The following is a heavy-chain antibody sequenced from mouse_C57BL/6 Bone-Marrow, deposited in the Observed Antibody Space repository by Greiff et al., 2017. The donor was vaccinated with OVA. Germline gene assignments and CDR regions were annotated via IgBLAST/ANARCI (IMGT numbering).Heavy chain of an antibody. CDR1: GYTFTSYW. J-gene: IGHJ1*01. CDR3: AKGFYDYGRDLGV. D-gene: IGHD2-4*01. V-gene: IGHV1-64*01. CDR2: IHPNSGST. Sequence: VQLQQPGAELVKPGASVKLSCKASGYTFTSYWMHWVKQRPGQGLEWIGMIHPNSGSTNYNEKFKSKATLTVDKSSSTAYMQLSSLTSKDSAVYYCAKGFYDYGRDLGVWGAGTTVTVSS.